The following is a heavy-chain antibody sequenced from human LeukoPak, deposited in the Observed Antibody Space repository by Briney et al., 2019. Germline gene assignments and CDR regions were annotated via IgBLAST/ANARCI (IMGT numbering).Heavy chain of an antibody. D-gene: IGHD7-27*01. CDR2: IYYSGST. J-gene: IGHJ5*02. CDR3: ARDHLNWGERDWLDP. V-gene: IGHV4-39*07. CDR1: GGSISSSSYY. Sequence: SETLSLTCTVSGGSISSSSYYWGWIRQPPGKELEWSGSIYYSGSTYYNPSLKSRLTISVDTSKNQFSLKLSSVTAADTAVYYCARDHLNWGERDWLDPWGQGTLVTVSS.